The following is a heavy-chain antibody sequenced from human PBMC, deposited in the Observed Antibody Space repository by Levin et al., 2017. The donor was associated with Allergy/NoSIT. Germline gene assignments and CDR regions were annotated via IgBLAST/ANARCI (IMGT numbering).Heavy chain of an antibody. CDR3: ARCSPPDYFDD. J-gene: IGHJ4*02. D-gene: IGHD3-10*02. V-gene: IGHV4-39*01. Sequence: PSQTLSLTCTVSCGSISSRSYHWGWIRQSPGKGLEWIGSIYYSGSTYYNPSLKSRVTLSVDTSKNQFSLKMRSVSAADTAVYHCARCSPPDYFDDWGQGTLVTVSS. CDR2: IYYSGST. CDR1: CGSISSRSYH.